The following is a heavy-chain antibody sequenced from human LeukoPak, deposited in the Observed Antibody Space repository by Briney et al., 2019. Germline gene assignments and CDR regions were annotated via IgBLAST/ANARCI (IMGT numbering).Heavy chain of an antibody. J-gene: IGHJ4*02. CDR3: ARVDKRRGALRYFDWSGDY. Sequence: VASVKVSCKASGGTFSSYAISWVRQAPGQGLEWMGGIIPIFGTANYAQKFQGRVTITADKSPSTAYMGLSSLRSEDTAVYYCARVDKRRGALRYFDWSGDYWGQGTLVTVSS. V-gene: IGHV1-69*06. D-gene: IGHD3-9*01. CDR2: IIPIFGTA. CDR1: GGTFSSYA.